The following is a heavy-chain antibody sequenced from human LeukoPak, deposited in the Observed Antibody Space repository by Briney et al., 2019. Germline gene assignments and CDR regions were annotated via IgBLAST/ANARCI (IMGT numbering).Heavy chain of an antibody. CDR3: ARVGTIFGVVIRYFNY. Sequence: PGGSLRLSCAASGFTFNNAWMSWVRQAPGKGLEWVANINQDGSEKYYVDSVKGRFTISRDNAKNSLYLQMSSLRAEDTAVYYCARVGTIFGVVIRYFNYWGQGTLVTVSS. V-gene: IGHV3-7*01. CDR2: INQDGSEK. CDR1: GFTFNNAW. D-gene: IGHD3-3*01. J-gene: IGHJ4*02.